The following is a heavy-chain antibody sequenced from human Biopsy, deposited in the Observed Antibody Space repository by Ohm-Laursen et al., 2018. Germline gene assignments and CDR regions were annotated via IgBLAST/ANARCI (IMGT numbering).Heavy chain of an antibody. Sequence: SLRLSCTASGFGMYAMHWVRQPPGKGLEWLAVIAYDGSNKYYAESVRGRFTISRDRSRDTVHLQMNSLRYEDTALYYCAKDGGQWLGGAFDIWGHGTMVSVSS. CDR1: GFGMYA. CDR2: IAYDGSNK. V-gene: IGHV3-30*18. D-gene: IGHD6-19*01. J-gene: IGHJ3*02. CDR3: AKDGGQWLGGAFDI.